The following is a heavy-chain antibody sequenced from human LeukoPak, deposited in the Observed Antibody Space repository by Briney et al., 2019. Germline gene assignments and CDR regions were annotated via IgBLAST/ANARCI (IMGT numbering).Heavy chain of an antibody. Sequence: GGSLRLSCAASGFSFTSYTINWVRQPPGRGLEWVSSISSTSKSIHYADSLKGRFTVSRDNAKNSLYLQMNSLRAEDTAVYYCARSELGAFDIWGQGTMVTVSS. J-gene: IGHJ3*02. D-gene: IGHD3-16*01. CDR3: ARSELGAFDI. CDR2: ISSTSKSI. V-gene: IGHV3-21*04. CDR1: GFSFTSYT.